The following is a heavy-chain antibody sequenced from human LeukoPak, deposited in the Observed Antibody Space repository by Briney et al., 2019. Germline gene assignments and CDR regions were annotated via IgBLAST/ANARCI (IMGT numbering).Heavy chain of an antibody. CDR1: RYTFTGYY. V-gene: IGHV1-2*02. CDR2: INPNSGGT. D-gene: IGHD3-22*01. Sequence: ASVKVSRKASRYTFTGYYMHWVRQALGQGLEWMGWINPNSGGTNYTQKFQGRVTMTRDTTISTAYMELSRLRSDDTAVYYCARVGSMIADAFDIWGQGTMVTVSS. CDR3: ARVGSMIADAFDI. J-gene: IGHJ3*02.